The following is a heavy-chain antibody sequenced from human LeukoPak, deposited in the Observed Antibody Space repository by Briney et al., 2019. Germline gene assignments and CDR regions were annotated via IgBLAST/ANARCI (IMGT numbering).Heavy chain of an antibody. Sequence: SETLSLTCTVSGGSISSGDYYWSWIRQPPGKGLEWIGYIYYRGSTYYNPCLKSRVTISVDTSKNKFSLQLSSVTAADTAVYYCATYCSSTSCQNEGFDYWGQGTLVTVSS. J-gene: IGHJ4*02. CDR3: ATYCSSTSCQNEGFDY. D-gene: IGHD2-2*01. CDR2: IYYRGST. V-gene: IGHV4-30-4*08. CDR1: GGSISSGDYY.